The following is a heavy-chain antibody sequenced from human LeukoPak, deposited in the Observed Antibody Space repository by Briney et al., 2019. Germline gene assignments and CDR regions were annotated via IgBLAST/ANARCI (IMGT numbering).Heavy chain of an antibody. Sequence: ASVKVSCKASGYTFTGYYMHWVRQAPGQGLEWMGWINPNSGGTNYAQKFQGRVTMTRDTSISTAYMELSRLRSDDTAVYYCARVGSYSSSPFDCWGQGTLVTVSS. D-gene: IGHD6-6*01. CDR2: INPNSGGT. J-gene: IGHJ4*02. V-gene: IGHV1-2*02. CDR1: GYTFTGYY. CDR3: ARVGSYSSSPFDC.